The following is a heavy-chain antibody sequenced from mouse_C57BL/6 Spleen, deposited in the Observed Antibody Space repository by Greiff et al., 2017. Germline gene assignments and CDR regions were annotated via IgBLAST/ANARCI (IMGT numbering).Heavy chain of an antibody. J-gene: IGHJ3*01. Sequence: EVQLVESGGDLVKPGGSLKLSCAASGFTFSSYGMSWVRQTPDKRLEWVATISSGGSYTYYPDSVKGRFTISRDNAKNTLYLQMSSLKSEDTAMYYCARQGESFAYWGQGTLVTVSA. V-gene: IGHV5-6*01. CDR1: GFTFSSYG. D-gene: IGHD2-13*01. CDR2: ISSGGSYT. CDR3: ARQGESFAY.